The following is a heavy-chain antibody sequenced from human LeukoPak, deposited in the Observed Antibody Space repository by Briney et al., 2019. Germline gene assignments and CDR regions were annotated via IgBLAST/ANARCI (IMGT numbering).Heavy chain of an antibody. J-gene: IGHJ4*02. CDR3: ARGFRRYYGSGSHFDY. Sequence: PGGSLRFSCAASGFTFSSYEMNWVRQAPGKGLEWVSYISSSGSTIYYADSVEGRFTISRDNAKNSLYLQMNSLRAEDTAVYYCARGFRRYYGSGSHFDYWGQGTLVTVSS. D-gene: IGHD3-10*01. CDR2: ISSSGSTI. CDR1: GFTFSSYE. V-gene: IGHV3-48*03.